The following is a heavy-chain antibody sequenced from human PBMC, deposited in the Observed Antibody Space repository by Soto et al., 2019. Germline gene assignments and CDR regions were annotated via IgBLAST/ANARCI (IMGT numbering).Heavy chain of an antibody. J-gene: IGHJ6*02. CDR3: ARWPKTRSTAGPYAVDV. V-gene: IGHV1-69*11. CDR2: IVPSLDTT. CDR1: GGPFISSG. D-gene: IGHD2-8*02. Sequence: VKGACNASGGPFISSGGIWVRQAPGQGLEWMGMIVPSLDTTNYAQKFQARVTITADEVTSTAYMELRSLRSEDTAVYYCARWPKTRSTAGPYAVDVCGQGTRVTVSS.